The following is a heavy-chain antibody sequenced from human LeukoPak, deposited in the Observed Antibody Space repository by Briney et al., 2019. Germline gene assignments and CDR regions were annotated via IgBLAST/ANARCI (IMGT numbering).Heavy chain of an antibody. CDR2: ISYDGSNK. CDR1: GFTFSSYG. J-gene: IGHJ4*02. Sequence: GRSLRLSCAASGFTFSSYGMHWVRQAPGKGLEWVAAISYDGSNKYYADSVKGRFTISRDNSKNTLYLQMNSLRAEDTAVYYCAKGRRVGSLIAADYWGQGTLVTVSS. CDR3: AKGRRVGSLIAADY. V-gene: IGHV3-30*18. D-gene: IGHD6-13*01.